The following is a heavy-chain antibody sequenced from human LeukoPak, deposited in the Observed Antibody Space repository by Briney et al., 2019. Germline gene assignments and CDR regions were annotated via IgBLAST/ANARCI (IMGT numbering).Heavy chain of an antibody. D-gene: IGHD3-22*01. V-gene: IGHV3-15*01. CDR2: IKSKTDGGTT. J-gene: IGHJ4*02. Sequence: PGGSLRLSCAASGFTFSNAWMSWVRQAPGKGLEWVGRIKSKTDGGTTDYAAPVKGRFTISRDDSKNTLYLQMNSLKTEDTAVYYCTTDPGIRVVVINYWGQGTLVTVSS. CDR3: TTDPGIRVVVINY. CDR1: GFTFSNAW.